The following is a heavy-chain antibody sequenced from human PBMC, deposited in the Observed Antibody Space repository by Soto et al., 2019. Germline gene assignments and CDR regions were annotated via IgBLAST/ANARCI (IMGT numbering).Heavy chain of an antibody. J-gene: IGHJ6*03. CDR1: GYTFTGYY. D-gene: IGHD2-2*01. CDR2: INPNSGGT. Sequence: GASVKVSCKSSGYTFTGYYMHCVRQAPGQGLEWMGWINPNSGGTNYAQKFQGWVTMTRDTSISTAYMELSRLRSDDTAVYYCARGGVPADMVHYYYYYYMDVWGKGTTVTVS. CDR3: ARGGVPADMVHYYYYYYMDV. V-gene: IGHV1-2*04.